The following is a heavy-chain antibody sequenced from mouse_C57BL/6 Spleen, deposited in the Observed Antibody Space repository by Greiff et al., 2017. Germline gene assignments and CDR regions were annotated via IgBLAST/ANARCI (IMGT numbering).Heavy chain of an antibody. CDR3: ARVDGYYGAMDY. V-gene: IGHV5-9*01. Sequence: EVKLMESGGGLVKPGGSLKLSCAASGFTFSSYTMSWVRQTPEKRLEWVATISGGGGNTYYPDSVKGRFTISRDNAKNTLYLQMSSLRSEDTALYYCARVDGYYGAMDYWGQGTSVTVSS. D-gene: IGHD2-3*01. J-gene: IGHJ4*01. CDR2: ISGGGGNT. CDR1: GFTFSSYT.